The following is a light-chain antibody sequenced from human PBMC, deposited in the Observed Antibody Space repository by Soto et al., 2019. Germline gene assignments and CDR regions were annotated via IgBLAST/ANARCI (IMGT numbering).Light chain of an antibody. CDR2: GAS. CDR3: QQYNTYSRT. J-gene: IGKJ1*01. V-gene: IGKV1-5*01. CDR1: QSISSW. Sequence: DIQMTQSPSTLSASVGDRVTITCRASQSISSWLAWYQQIPGKPPNLLISGASSLKSGVPSRFSGSGSGTEFTLTISSLQPDDFATYYCQQYNTYSRTFGQGTTVEIK.